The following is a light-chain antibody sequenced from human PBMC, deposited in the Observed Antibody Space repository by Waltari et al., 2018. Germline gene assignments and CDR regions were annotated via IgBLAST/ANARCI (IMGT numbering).Light chain of an antibody. CDR2: DDS. CDR1: NIGRKS. Sequence: SYVLTQAPSVSVAPGKPAKISCGGNNIGRKSVHWYQQKPGRAPILVVFDDSDRPSGSLERVSGSNSGNTATLTIRWAEAGEEADYYCRVWDASDEPVLFGGGTKLTV. CDR3: RVWDASDEPVL. V-gene: IGLV3-21*03. J-gene: IGLJ2*01.